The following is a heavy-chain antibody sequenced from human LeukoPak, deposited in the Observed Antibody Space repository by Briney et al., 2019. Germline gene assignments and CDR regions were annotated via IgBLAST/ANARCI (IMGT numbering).Heavy chain of an antibody. Sequence: PGGSLRLSCAASGFTFSSYEMNWVRQAPGKGLEWVSYISSSGSTIYYADSVKGRFTISRDNAKNSLYLQMNSLRAEDTAVYYCARDPGYCSGGSCQYYYYYMDAWGKGPTSTVSS. J-gene: IGHJ6*03. CDR3: ARDPGYCSGGSCQYYYYYMDA. CDR1: GFTFSSYE. D-gene: IGHD2-15*01. V-gene: IGHV3-48*03. CDR2: ISSSGSTI.